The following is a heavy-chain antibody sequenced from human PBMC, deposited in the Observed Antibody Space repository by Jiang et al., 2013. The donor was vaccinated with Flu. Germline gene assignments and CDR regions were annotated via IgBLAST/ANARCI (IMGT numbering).Heavy chain of an antibody. CDR3: AKAVTNWNYGEASYYFDY. CDR2: ISGSGGST. J-gene: IGHJ4*02. Sequence: VQLVESGGGLVQPGGSLRLSCAASGFTFSSYAMSWVRQAPGKGLEWVSAISGSGGSTYYADSVKGRFTISRDNSKNTLYLQMNSLRAEDTAVYYCAKAVTNWNYGEASYYFDYWGQGTLVTVSS. V-gene: IGHV3-23*04. D-gene: IGHD1-7*01. CDR1: GFTFSSYA.